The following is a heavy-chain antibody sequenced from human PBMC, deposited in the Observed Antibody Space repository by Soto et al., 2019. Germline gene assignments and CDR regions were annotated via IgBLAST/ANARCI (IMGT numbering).Heavy chain of an antibody. CDR2: IYWDGDK. CDR1: GFSLSTGGMG. Sequence: QITLKESGPTLVKPTQTLTLTCTFSGFSLSTGGMGVGWIRQPPGKALEWLALIYWDGDKRYSPSLKSRLTIAKDTSKNXVXLXMXHMDPVDTATYYCVHSRCGGDCLQSYSSHYYYAMDVWGQGTTVTVSS. CDR3: VHSRCGGDCLQSYSSHYYYAMDV. V-gene: IGHV2-5*02. J-gene: IGHJ6*02. D-gene: IGHD2-21*02.